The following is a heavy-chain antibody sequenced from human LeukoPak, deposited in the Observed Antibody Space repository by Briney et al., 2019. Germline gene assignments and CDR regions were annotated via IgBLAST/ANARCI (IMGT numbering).Heavy chain of an antibody. D-gene: IGHD5-18*01. CDR2: ISSSSTYI. CDR1: GFTFSTYW. CDR3: AREDSYGFGIDY. J-gene: IGHJ4*02. V-gene: IGHV3-21*01. Sequence: PGGSLRLSCAASGFTFSTYWMSWVRQAPGKGLEWVSSISSSSTYIYYADSVKGRFTISRDNAKNSLYLQMNGLRAEDTAVYYCAREDSYGFGIDYWGQGTLVTVSS.